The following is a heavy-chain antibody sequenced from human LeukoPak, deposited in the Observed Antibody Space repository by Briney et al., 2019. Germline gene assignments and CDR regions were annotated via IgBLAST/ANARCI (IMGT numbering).Heavy chain of an antibody. CDR2: IYPGDSDT. CDR1: GFTFMNSW. J-gene: IGHJ4*02. D-gene: IGHD6-19*01. V-gene: IGHV5-51*01. CDR3: ARRSSGWCVDY. Sequence: GESLKISCKGSGFTFMNSWIAWVRQMPGKGLEWMGIIYPGDSDTRYSPSFQGQVTISADKSITTAYLQWSSLKASDTAMYYCARRSSGWCVDYWGQGTLVTVSS.